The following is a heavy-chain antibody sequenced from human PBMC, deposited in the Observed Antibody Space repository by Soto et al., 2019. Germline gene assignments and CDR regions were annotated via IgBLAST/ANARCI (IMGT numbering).Heavy chain of an antibody. V-gene: IGHV3-43*01. CDR2: ISWDGGST. CDR3: AKDIASEDYYYYGMDV. J-gene: IGHJ6*02. CDR1: GFTFDDYT. Sequence: PGGSLRLSCAASGFTFDDYTMHWVRQAPGKGLEWVSLISWDGGSTYYADSVKGRFTISRDNSKNSLYLQMNSLRTEDTALYYCAKDIASEDYYYYGMDVWGQGTTVTVSS.